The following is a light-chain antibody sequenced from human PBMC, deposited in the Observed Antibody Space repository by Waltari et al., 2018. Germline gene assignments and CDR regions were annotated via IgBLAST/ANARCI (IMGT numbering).Light chain of an antibody. Sequence: DIQMTQSPPTLSASVGDRATITCRVSQSISGWLAWYQQKPGRAPKLLIFKASILESGVPPRFSGSGSGTEFTLTISSLQPDDFATYFCQYYGTFGQGTKVEIK. V-gene: IGKV1-5*03. J-gene: IGKJ1*01. CDR3: QYYGT. CDR2: KAS. CDR1: QSISGW.